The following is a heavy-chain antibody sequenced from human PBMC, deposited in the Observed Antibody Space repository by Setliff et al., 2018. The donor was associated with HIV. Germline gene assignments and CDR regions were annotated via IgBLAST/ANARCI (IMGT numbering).Heavy chain of an antibody. CDR2: ISYDGSDK. CDR3: AKSYGVELLWFGDLNYMDV. J-gene: IGHJ6*03. V-gene: IGHV3-30*18. CDR1: AFTFSSFG. D-gene: IGHD3-10*01. Sequence: GGSLRLSCAASAFTFSSFGMHWVRQAPGKGLEWVAVISYDGSDKYYADSVKGRFTISRDNSKNTLYLQMNSLRAEDTALYYCAKSYGVELLWFGDLNYMDVWGKGTTVT.